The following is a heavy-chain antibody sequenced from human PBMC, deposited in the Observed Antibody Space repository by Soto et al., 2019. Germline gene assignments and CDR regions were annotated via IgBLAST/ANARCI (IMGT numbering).Heavy chain of an antibody. CDR2: VYPGDSET. D-gene: IGHD3-22*01. CDR3: ARDTYDNHDL. Sequence: EVHLVQSGPEVKKIGESLKISCKGSGYDFSGYWIGWVRQRPGMGLEWMGIVYPGDSETAYTPSFQGQVTISVDKSINTAYLQWSNLRASDTATYYCARDTYDNHDLWGHGTRVTVSS. CDR1: GYDFSGYW. V-gene: IGHV5-51*01. J-gene: IGHJ5*01.